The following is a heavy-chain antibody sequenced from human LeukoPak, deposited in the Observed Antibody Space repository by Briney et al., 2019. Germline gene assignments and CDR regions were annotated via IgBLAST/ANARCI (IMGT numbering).Heavy chain of an antibody. Sequence: GGSLRLSCAASGFTFSTYAMHWVRQAPGKGLEWVAVISYDGSSKYYADSVKGRFTISRDNSKNTLYLQMNSLRAEDTAVYYCAKDGSGSPTYWGQGTLVTVSS. CDR1: GFTFSTYA. J-gene: IGHJ4*02. V-gene: IGHV3-30*04. CDR2: ISYDGSSK. D-gene: IGHD3-10*01. CDR3: AKDGSGSPTY.